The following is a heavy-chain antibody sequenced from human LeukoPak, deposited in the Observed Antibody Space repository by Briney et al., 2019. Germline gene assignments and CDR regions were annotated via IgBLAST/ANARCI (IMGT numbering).Heavy chain of an antibody. D-gene: IGHD3-10*01. Sequence: EASVKVSCKTSGYTFTAYYTLWVRQAPGQGPEWMGWINPNNGGTNYAQKFQGRVTMTRDTSIRAAYMELSRLRSDDTAVYYCARVGGFGELSWGQGTLVTVSS. V-gene: IGHV1-2*02. CDR1: GYTFTAYY. J-gene: IGHJ4*02. CDR2: INPNNGGT. CDR3: ARVGGFGELS.